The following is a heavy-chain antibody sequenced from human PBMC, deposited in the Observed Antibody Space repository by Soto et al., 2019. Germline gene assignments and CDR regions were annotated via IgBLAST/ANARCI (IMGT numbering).Heavy chain of an antibody. CDR3: AHRRRYGDFDY. D-gene: IGHD4-17*01. Sequence: SGPTLVNPTQTLTLTCTFSGFSLTTTGMGVGWIRQHPGKALEWLALIYWDDDKTYSPSLKSRLTITKDTSKTQVVLTMTNMDPLDTATYYCAHRRRYGDFDYWGQGTLVTVSS. V-gene: IGHV2-5*02. CDR2: IYWDDDK. CDR1: GFSLTTTGMG. J-gene: IGHJ4*02.